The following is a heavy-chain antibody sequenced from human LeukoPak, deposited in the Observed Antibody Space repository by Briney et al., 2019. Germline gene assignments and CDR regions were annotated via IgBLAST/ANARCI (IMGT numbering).Heavy chain of an antibody. CDR3: ARDLYYDSSGYYFGY. J-gene: IGHJ4*02. CDR1: GFTFSSYG. V-gene: IGHV3-64*01. Sequence: GSLRLSCAASGFTFSSYGMSWVRQVPGKGLEFVSAINRYGDSTYYANSVKGRFTISRDDSKNTVYLQMGSLRAEDTAVYYCARDLYYDSSGYYFGYWGQGTLVTVSS. D-gene: IGHD3-22*01. CDR2: INRYGDST.